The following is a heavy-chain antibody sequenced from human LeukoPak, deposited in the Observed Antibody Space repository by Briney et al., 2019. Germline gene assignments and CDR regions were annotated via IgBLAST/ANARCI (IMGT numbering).Heavy chain of an antibody. CDR1: GFTFSDYA. CDR3: ARSGVATCHY. V-gene: IGHV3-23*01. J-gene: IGHJ4*02. Sequence: PGGSLRLSCQACGFTFSDYARRWIRQAPGKGLEWVSSINPDGGSFFADSVSGRSTISRDDSRSVVYLQMNTLSAEDTAVYYCARSGVATCHYWGQGILVTASS. CDR2: INPDGGS. D-gene: IGHD3-10*01.